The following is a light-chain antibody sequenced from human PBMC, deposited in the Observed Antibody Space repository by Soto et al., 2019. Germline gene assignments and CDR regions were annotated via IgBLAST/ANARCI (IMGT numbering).Light chain of an antibody. CDR1: SRDVGGYNY. V-gene: IGLV2-14*01. Sequence: QSALTQPASVSGSPGQSITISCTGTSRDVGGYNYVSWYQQHPGNAPKLIIYEVSNRPSGVSNRFSGSKSGNTASLTISGLQAEDEADYYCNSYTSKSTGVFGTGTKVTVL. J-gene: IGLJ1*01. CDR2: EVS. CDR3: NSYTSKSTGV.